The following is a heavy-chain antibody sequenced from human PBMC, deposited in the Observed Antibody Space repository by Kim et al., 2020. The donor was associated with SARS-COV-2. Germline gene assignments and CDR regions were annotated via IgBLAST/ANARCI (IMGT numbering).Heavy chain of an antibody. CDR3: ARGGSNPNWFDP. CDR2: INNDGSST. V-gene: IGHV3-74*01. J-gene: IGHJ5*02. CDR1: GSTLSSYW. Sequence: GGSLRLSCAASGSTLSSYWMHWVRQVPGKGLMWVSRINNDGSSTSYADSVKGRFTISRDNAKNTLYLEMNRLRAEDTAVYYCARGGSNPNWFDPWGQGTLVTLSS. D-gene: IGHD2-2*01.